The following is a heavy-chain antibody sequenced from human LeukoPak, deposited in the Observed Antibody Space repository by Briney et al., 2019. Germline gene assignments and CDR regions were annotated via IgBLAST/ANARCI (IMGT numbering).Heavy chain of an antibody. J-gene: IGHJ4*02. CDR3: ASRSSSGYSYGYREDY. Sequence: SETLSLTCTVSGGSISSDYWGWIRQSPGKGLEWIGIFYYSGSSKYNPSLESRVTISVDTSKNQFSLKLSSVTAADTAVYYCASRSSSGYSYGYREDYWGQGTLVTVSS. D-gene: IGHD5-18*01. CDR1: GGSISSDY. CDR2: FYYSGSS. V-gene: IGHV4-59*08.